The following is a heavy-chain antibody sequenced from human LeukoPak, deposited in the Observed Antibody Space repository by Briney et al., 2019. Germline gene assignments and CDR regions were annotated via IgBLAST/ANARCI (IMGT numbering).Heavy chain of an antibody. D-gene: IGHD5-18*01. CDR3: ARSKDTAMLYGMDV. Sequence: GGSLRLSCAASGFTFSYYDMHWVRQATGKGLEWVSAIGTAGDTYYPGSVKGRFTISRENAKNSLYLQMNSLRAEDTAVYYCARSKDTAMLYGMDVWGQGTTVTVSS. CDR2: IGTAGDT. J-gene: IGHJ6*02. V-gene: IGHV3-13*01. CDR1: GFTFSYYD.